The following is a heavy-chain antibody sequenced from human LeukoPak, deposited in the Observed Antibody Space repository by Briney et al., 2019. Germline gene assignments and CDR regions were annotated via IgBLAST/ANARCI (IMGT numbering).Heavy chain of an antibody. Sequence: ASVKVSCKASGGTFSSYAISWVRQAPGQGLEWMGGIIPIFGTANYAQKFQGRVTITADESTSTAYMELSSLRSEDTAMYYCAGTTGTTSGIVGPLWEDWYFDLWGRGTLVTVSS. CDR1: GGTFSSYA. CDR3: AGTTGTTSGIVGPLWEDWYFDL. V-gene: IGHV1-69*13. CDR2: IIPIFGTA. D-gene: IGHD1-1*01. J-gene: IGHJ2*01.